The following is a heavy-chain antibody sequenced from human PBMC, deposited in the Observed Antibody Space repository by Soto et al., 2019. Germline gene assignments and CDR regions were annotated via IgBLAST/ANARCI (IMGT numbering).Heavy chain of an antibody. CDR2: INPNSGGT. CDR1: RYTFPGYY. CDR3: ARVSLGIAEVGRDV. V-gene: IGHV1-2*02. Sequence: ASVKVSCNASRYTFPGYYMHFVRQAPGQGLEWMGWINPNSGGTNYAQKFQGRVTMTRDTSISTAYMELSRLRSDDTAVYDCARVSLGIAEVGRDVWGHGKTVTGS. J-gene: IGHJ6*02. D-gene: IGHD6-13*01.